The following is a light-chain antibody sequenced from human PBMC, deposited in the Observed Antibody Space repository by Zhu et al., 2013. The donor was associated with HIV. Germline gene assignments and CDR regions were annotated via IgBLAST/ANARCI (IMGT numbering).Light chain of an antibody. J-gene: IGKJ1*01. Sequence: EIVLTQSPGTLSVSPGARATLSCRASQSVSGDLAWYQQKPGQAPRLLIYDTSTRATGVPGRFSGSGSGTEFTLTISSLQPDDFATYYCQEYNSYWTFGQGTKVEIK. V-gene: IGKV3-15*01. CDR1: QSVSGD. CDR3: QEYNSYWT. CDR2: DTS.